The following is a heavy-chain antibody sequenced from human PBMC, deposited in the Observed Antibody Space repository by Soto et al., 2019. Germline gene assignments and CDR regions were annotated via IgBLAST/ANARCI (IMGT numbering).Heavy chain of an antibody. CDR1: GVTFSSYV. Sequence: QVQTVQSGAEVKKPGSSVKVSCKASGVTFSSYVISWVRQAPGQGLEWMGRIIPICGTANYEQKFQGRVTITADESTSTAYMELSSLRSDDTAVYYCASDSGRTRGMDVWGQGTTITVSS. J-gene: IGHJ6*02. V-gene: IGHV1-69*18. CDR3: ASDSGRTRGMDV. CDR2: IIPICGTA. D-gene: IGHD6-19*01.